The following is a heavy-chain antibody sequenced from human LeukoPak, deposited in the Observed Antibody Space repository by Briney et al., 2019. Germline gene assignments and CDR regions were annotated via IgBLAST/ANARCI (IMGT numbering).Heavy chain of an antibody. J-gene: IGHJ5*01. CDR3: ARTISVFGILPDNWLDS. V-gene: IGHV3-23*01. Sequence: PGGSLRLSCAASGFTFSTYAMIWVRQAPGKGLKWVSGISGSGSSTYSADSVKGRILISRDNSKNTLYLHLNSLRSEDTGIYYCARTISVFGILPDNWLDSWGQGIPVTVSS. CDR2: ISGSGSST. D-gene: IGHD3-3*01. CDR1: GFTFSTYA.